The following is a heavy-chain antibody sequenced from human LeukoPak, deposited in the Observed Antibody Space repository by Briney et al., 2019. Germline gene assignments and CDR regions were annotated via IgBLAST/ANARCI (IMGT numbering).Heavy chain of an antibody. J-gene: IGHJ4*02. CDR3: ARYYYESSGMDLDY. D-gene: IGHD3-22*01. CDR2: IRSKAYGGTT. Sequence: PGGSLRLSCTASGFTFGDYAMSWVRQAPGKGLEWVGFIRSKAYGGTTEYAASVKGRFTISRDDSKSIAYLQMNSLKTEDTAVYFCARYYYESSGMDLDYCGQGTLVTVSS. CDR1: GFTFGDYA. V-gene: IGHV3-49*04.